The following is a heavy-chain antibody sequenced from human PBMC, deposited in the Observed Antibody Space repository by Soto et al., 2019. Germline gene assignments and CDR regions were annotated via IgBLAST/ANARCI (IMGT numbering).Heavy chain of an antibody. CDR2: IYYSGST. D-gene: IGHD6-19*01. V-gene: IGHV4-39*01. CDR3: PRQEVYRSGWSLGRLDY. Sequence: SETLSLTCTVSGGSISSSSYYWGWIRQPPGEGLEWIGSIYYSGSTYYNPSLKSRVTISVDTSKNKFSLKLRSVTAADTAVYYCPRQEVYRSGWSLGRLDYCRQAPMVAVNS. J-gene: IGHJ4*02. CDR1: GGSISSSSYY.